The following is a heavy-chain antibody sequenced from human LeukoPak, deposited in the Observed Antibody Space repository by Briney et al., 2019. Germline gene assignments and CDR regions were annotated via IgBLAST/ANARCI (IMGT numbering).Heavy chain of an antibody. CDR1: GFTVRDYH. V-gene: IGHV3-23*01. CDR2: IVGSST. Sequence: GGSLRLSCAASGFTVRDYHMSWIRQAPGKGLELVSAIVGSSTHHADSVKGRFTISRDNFKNTLNLQMNSLRAEDWAIYYCTRDEPGSSRFNWGQGTLVTVSS. J-gene: IGHJ4*02. CDR3: TRDEPGSSRFN. D-gene: IGHD2-2*01.